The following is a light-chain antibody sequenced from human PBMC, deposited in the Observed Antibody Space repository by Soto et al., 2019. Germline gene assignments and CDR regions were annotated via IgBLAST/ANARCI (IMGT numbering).Light chain of an antibody. J-gene: IGLJ2*01. CDR3: SSFTTSSSVV. V-gene: IGLV2-14*01. CDR2: DVS. CDR1: SSDVGDYNY. Sequence: QPVLTQPASVSGSPGQSITISCTETSSDVGDYNYVSWYQQHPGKAPKLMLFDVSNRPSGVSNRFSGSQSGNTASLTISGLQAEDEADYYCSSFTTSSSVVFGGGTKLTVL.